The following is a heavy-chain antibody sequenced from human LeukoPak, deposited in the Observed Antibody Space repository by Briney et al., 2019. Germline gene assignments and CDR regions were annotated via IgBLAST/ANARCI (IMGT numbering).Heavy chain of an antibody. D-gene: IGHD1-1*01. CDR2: IVADNRKT. CDR3: ARVYWNGGRAFDY. V-gene: IGHV1-18*01. CDR1: GYTLSNNG. Sequence: ASVKVSCKASGYTLSNNGITWVRQAPGQGLEWMGWIVADNRKTYYAQNLQDRVTMTTDSSTNTAYMDLRSLRSDDTAVYYCARVYWNGGRAFDYWGQGTLVTVSS. J-gene: IGHJ4*02.